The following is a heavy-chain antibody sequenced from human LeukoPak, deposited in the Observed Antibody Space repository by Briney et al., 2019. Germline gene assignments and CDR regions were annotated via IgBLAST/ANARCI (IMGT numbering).Heavy chain of an antibody. Sequence: SETLLTCTVSGGSISSYYWSWIRQPAGTGLEWIGRIYTSGSTNYNPSLKSRVTMSVDTSKNQFSLKLSSVTAADTAVYYCARDQPHWYFDLWGRGTLVTVSS. J-gene: IGHJ2*01. CDR1: GGSISSYY. CDR2: IYTSGST. V-gene: IGHV4-4*07. CDR3: ARDQPHWYFDL.